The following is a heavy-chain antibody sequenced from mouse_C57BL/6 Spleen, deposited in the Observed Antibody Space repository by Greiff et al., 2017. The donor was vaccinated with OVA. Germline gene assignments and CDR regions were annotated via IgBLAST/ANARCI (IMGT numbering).Heavy chain of an antibody. Sequence: VQLQQPGAELVRPGSSVKLSCKASGYTFTSYWMHWVKQRPIQGLEWIGNIDPSDSETHYNQKFKDKATLTVDKSSSTAYMQLSSLTSEDSAVYYCARGIDYYGSSYGYWYFDVWGTGTTVTVSS. J-gene: IGHJ1*03. CDR3: ARGIDYYGSSYGYWYFDV. CDR1: GYTFTSYW. CDR2: IDPSDSET. D-gene: IGHD1-1*01. V-gene: IGHV1-52*01.